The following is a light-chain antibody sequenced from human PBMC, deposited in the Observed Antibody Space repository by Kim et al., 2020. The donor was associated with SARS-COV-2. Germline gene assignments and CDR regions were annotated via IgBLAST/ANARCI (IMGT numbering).Light chain of an antibody. CDR1: RSDVGGYNY. J-gene: IGLJ3*02. Sequence: QSALTQPASVSGSPGQSITISCTGTRSDVGGYNYVSWYQQHPGKAPKLIIYDVNKRPSGVSNRFSGSKSGNTASLTISGLQAEDEADYYCGSYASSISWVFGGGTQLTVL. V-gene: IGLV2-14*03. CDR3: GSYASSISWV. CDR2: DVN.